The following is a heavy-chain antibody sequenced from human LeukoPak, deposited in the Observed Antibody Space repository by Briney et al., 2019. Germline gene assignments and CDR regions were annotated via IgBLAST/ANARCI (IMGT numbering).Heavy chain of an antibody. Sequence: GGSLRLSCAASGFTFSDYWMSWVRQAPGKGLEWVANIKQDGSEKYYVDSVKGRFTISRDNAKNSLYLQMNSLRVDDTAVYYCATGGYCSGGSCAEGYYFDYWGQGTLVTVSS. CDR3: ATGGYCSGGSCAEGYYFDY. J-gene: IGHJ4*02. CDR1: GFTFSDYW. CDR2: IKQDGSEK. V-gene: IGHV3-7*01. D-gene: IGHD2-15*01.